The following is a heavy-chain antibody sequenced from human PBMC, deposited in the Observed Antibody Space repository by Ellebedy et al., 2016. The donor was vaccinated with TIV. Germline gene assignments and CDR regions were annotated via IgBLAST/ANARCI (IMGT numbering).Heavy chain of an antibody. CDR3: ARGEEIGSLGDPFDI. CDR1: GFTFSIYA. CDR2: ISGSGDST. D-gene: IGHD1-26*01. Sequence: GESLKISCAASGFTFSIYAMSWVRQAPGKGLEWVSLISGSGDSTYYADSVKGRFAFSRDNSKNTLYLQMNSLRPEDTAVYYCARGEEIGSLGDPFDIWGQGTMVTLSS. J-gene: IGHJ3*02. V-gene: IGHV3-23*01.